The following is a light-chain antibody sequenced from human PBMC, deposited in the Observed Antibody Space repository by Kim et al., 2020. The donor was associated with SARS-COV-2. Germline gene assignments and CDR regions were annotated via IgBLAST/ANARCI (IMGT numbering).Light chain of an antibody. CDR3: QHSYSTPSS. V-gene: IGKV1-39*01. J-gene: IGKJ5*01. Sequence: DIQMTQSPSSLSASVGDRVTITCRASQSISSYLNWYQQKPGKAPKLLIYAASSLQSGVPSRFSGSGSGTDCTLTISSLQPEDFATYYCQHSYSTPSSFGQGTRLEIK. CDR2: AAS. CDR1: QSISSY.